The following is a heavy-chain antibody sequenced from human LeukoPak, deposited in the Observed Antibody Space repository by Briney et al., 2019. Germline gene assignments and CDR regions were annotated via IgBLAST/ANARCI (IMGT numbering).Heavy chain of an antibody. Sequence: GESMKISCKGSGYSFTSYWIGWVRQMPGKGLEWMGIIYPGDSDTRYSPSFQGQVTISADKSISTACLQWSSLKASDTAMYYCARRVGGIVVAGIEGESWFDPWGQGTLVTVSS. CDR3: ARRVGGIVVAGIEGESWFDP. CDR2: IYPGDSDT. V-gene: IGHV5-51*01. J-gene: IGHJ5*02. CDR1: GYSFTSYW. D-gene: IGHD6-19*01.